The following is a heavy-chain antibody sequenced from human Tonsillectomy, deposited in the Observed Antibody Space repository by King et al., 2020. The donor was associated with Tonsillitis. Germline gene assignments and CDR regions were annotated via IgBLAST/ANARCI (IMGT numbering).Heavy chain of an antibody. CDR2: IYYSGST. D-gene: IGHD3-10*01. CDR3: VGSGYSGWFDP. V-gene: IGHV4-59*08. Sequence: QLQESGPGLVKPSETLSLTCTVSGGSISSYYWSWIRQPPGKGLEWIGYIYYSGSTNYNPSLKSRVTISVDTSKNQFSLKLSSVTAADTAVYYCVGSGYSGWFDPWGQGTLVTVSS. J-gene: IGHJ5*02. CDR1: GGSISSYY.